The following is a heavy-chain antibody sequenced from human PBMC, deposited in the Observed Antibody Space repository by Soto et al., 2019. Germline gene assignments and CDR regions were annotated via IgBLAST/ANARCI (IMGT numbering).Heavy chain of an antibody. J-gene: IGHJ4*02. V-gene: IGHV1-24*01. CDR3: ATTVPGISSGWYPFDD. Sequence: ASVKVSCKVSGYTLTELSMHWVRQAPGKGLEWMGGFDPEDGETIYAQKFQGRVTMTEDTSTDTAYMELSSLRSEDTAVYYCATTVPGISSGWYPFDDWGQGTLVTVSS. CDR1: GYTLTELS. CDR2: FDPEDGET. D-gene: IGHD6-19*01.